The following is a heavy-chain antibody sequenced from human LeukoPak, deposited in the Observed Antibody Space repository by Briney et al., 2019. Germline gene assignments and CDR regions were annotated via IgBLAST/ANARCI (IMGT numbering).Heavy chain of an antibody. Sequence: SETLSLTCTVSGGSISSSSYYWGWIRQPPGKGLEWFGSIYYSGSTYYNPSLKSRVTISVDTSKNQFSLKLSSVTAADTAVYYCARAYYYDSSGSHACDAFDIWGQGTMVTVSS. V-gene: IGHV4-39*01. J-gene: IGHJ3*02. D-gene: IGHD3-22*01. CDR1: GGSISSSSYY. CDR3: ARAYYYDSSGSHACDAFDI. CDR2: IYYSGST.